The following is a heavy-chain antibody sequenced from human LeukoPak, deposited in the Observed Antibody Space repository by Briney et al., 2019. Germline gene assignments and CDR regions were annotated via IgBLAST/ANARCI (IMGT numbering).Heavy chain of an antibody. CDR1: GFTFSSYG. D-gene: IGHD2-15*01. CDR3: SRGGPYCRGENCYSDYYYMDV. J-gene: IGHJ6*03. CDR2: ISGNGGST. Sequence: PGGSLRLSCAASGFTFSSYGMGWVRQAPGKGLEWVSSISGNGGSTYYADSVKGRFTISRDNSKNTLYLQMNSLRAEDTAVYYCSRGGPYCRGENCYSDYYYMDVWGKGTTVTISS. V-gene: IGHV3-23*01.